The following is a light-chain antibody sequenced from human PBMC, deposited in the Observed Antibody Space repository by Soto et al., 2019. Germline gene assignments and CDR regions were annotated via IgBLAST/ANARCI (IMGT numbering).Light chain of an antibody. CDR3: QQSFSIPFT. Sequence: DIQMTQSPSSLSATVGDRVTITCRASQTIGKYLNWYQQQPGKVPKLLIYDASYLQSGVPSRFSGSESGTDFTLNISDLRPEDFATYYCQQSFSIPFTFGPGTKVYIK. V-gene: IGKV1-39*01. CDR2: DAS. CDR1: QTIGKY. J-gene: IGKJ3*01.